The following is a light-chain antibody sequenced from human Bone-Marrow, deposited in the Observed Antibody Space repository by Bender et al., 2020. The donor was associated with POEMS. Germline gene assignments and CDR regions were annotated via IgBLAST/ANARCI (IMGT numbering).Light chain of an antibody. V-gene: IGLV3-21*02. CDR3: QVWDSSVV. CDR2: DDD. CDR1: NFGSKS. J-gene: IGLJ2*01. Sequence: SYVLTQPPSVSVAPGQTARITCGVNNFGSKSVQWYQQKPGQAPVLVVYDDDDRPSGIPERFSGSNSGNTATLTISRVEAGDEADYYCQVWDSSVVFGGGTKLTVV.